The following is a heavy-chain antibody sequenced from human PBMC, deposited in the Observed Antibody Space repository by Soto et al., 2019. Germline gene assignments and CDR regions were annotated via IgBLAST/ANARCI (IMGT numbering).Heavy chain of an antibody. CDR1: GFTFSSHA. J-gene: IGHJ4*01. D-gene: IGHD2-21*02. CDR3: AKAQCGDTCYYRPGQ. Sequence: EVQLLESGGGLVQPGGSLGLSCVGSGFTFSSHAMSWVRQAPGKGLEWVSSVSGSGDRTYYADSVKGRFTISRDNSKNTVDLQMNSLRAEDTALYYFAKAQCGDTCYYRPGQWGQGIPVTVSS. V-gene: IGHV3-23*01. CDR2: VSGSGDRT.